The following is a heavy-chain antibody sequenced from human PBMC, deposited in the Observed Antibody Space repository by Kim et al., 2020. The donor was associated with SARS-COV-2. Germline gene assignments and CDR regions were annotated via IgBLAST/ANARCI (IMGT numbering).Heavy chain of an antibody. J-gene: IGHJ4*02. V-gene: IGHV3-23*03. CDR1: GFPFSDPG. D-gene: IGHD2-15*01. Sequence: GGSLRLSCAASGFPFSDPGMSWVRQAPGKGLEWVSVISCGGNSQYYTDSVKGRFTISRDNSKNTLYLQMNSLRVEDTALYYCTRHSIGPANWGQGTLVTVSS. CDR2: ISCGGNSQ. CDR3: TRHSIGPAN.